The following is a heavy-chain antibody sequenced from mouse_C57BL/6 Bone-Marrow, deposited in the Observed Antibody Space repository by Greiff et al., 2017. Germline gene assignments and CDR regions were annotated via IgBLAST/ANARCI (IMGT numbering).Heavy chain of an antibody. Sequence: EVQLQQSGPVLVKPGASVKMSCKASGYTFTDYYMNWVKQSHGKSLEWIGVINPYNGGTSYNQKFKGKATLTVDKSSSTAYMELNSLTSEDSAVYYCARSDGSGSFAYWGQGTLVTVSA. CDR3: ARSDGSGSFAY. J-gene: IGHJ3*01. V-gene: IGHV1-19*01. CDR1: GYTFTDYY. D-gene: IGHD3-2*02. CDR2: INPYNGGT.